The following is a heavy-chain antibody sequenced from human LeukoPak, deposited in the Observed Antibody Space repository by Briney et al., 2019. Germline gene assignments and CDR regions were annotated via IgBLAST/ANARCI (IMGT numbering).Heavy chain of an antibody. CDR1: GGSISSYY. V-gene: IGHV4-4*07. CDR3: ARIRRLGYCSGGSCPGAFDI. J-gene: IGHJ3*02. CDR2: IYTSGST. D-gene: IGHD2-15*01. Sequence: SETLSLTCTVSGGSISSYYWSWIRQPAGKGLEWIGRIYTSGSTNYNPSLKSRVTMSVDTSKNQFSLKLSSVTAADTAVYYCARIRRLGYCSGGSCPGAFDIWGQGTVVTASS.